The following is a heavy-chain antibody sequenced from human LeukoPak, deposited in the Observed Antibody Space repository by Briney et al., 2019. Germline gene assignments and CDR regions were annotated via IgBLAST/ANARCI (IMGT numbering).Heavy chain of an antibody. CDR1: GGTFISYA. Sequence: ASVKVSCKASGGTFISYAISWVRQAPGQGLEWMGGIIPIFGTANYAQKFQGRVTITADESTSAAYMELSSVRSEDRAVYYCARDAPYCSSTSCPWGYWGQGTLVTVSS. CDR3: ARDAPYCSSTSCPWGY. V-gene: IGHV1-69*13. CDR2: IIPIFGTA. J-gene: IGHJ4*02. D-gene: IGHD2-2*01.